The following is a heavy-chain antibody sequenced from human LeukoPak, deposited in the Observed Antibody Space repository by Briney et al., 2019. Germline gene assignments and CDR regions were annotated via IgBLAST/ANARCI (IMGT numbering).Heavy chain of an antibody. J-gene: IGHJ4*02. CDR2: ITSKAYGGTT. Sequence: GGSLRLSCTASGFTFGDYAMTWVRQAPGKGLEWVGLITSKAYGGTTEYAASVKGRFTISRDDSKRLAYLQMNSLKIEDTAVYYCARDKGYYSSGSTMDYWGQGTLVTVSS. CDR3: ARDKGYYSSGSTMDY. V-gene: IGHV3-49*04. D-gene: IGHD3-10*01. CDR1: GFTFGDYA.